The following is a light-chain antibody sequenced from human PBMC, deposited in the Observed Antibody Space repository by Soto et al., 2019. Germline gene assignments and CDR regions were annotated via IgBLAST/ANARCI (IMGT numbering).Light chain of an antibody. CDR3: ATWDDSLKGGV. CDR1: TSNIGANA. J-gene: IGLJ3*02. V-gene: IGLV1-44*01. Sequence: QSVLTQPPSASGTPGQGVTISCSGTTSNIGANAVSWYQHFPGAPPKLLISETNQRPSGVPDRFSASKSGTSASLAISGLQSEDEADYYCATWDDSLKGGVFGGGTKVTVL. CDR2: ETN.